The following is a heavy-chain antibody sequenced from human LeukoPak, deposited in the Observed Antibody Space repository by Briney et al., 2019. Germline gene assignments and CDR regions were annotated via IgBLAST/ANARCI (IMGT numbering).Heavy chain of an antibody. CDR1: GGTFSSYA. Sequence: ASVKVSCKASGGTFSSYAIRWVRQAPGQGLEWMGRIIPILGIANYAQKFQGRVTITADKSTSTAYMELSSLRSEDTAVYYCAGTGIAAAGTNGMLDYWGQGTLVTVSS. D-gene: IGHD6-13*01. CDR2: IIPILGIA. V-gene: IGHV1-69*04. CDR3: AGTGIAAAGTNGMLDY. J-gene: IGHJ4*02.